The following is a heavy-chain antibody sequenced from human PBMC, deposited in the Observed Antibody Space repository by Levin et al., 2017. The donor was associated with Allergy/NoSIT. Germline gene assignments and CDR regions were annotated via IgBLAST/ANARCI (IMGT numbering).Heavy chain of an antibody. CDR1: GGSISSSSYY. CDR3: ARDLGRIQLWEDSTTSYFDY. Sequence: SETLSLTCTVSGGSISSSSYYWGWIRQPPGKGLEWIGSIYYSGSTYYNPSLKSRVTISVDTSKNQFSLKLSSVTAADTAVYYCARDLGRIQLWEDSTTSYFDYWGQGTLVTVSS. CDR2: IYYSGST. J-gene: IGHJ4*02. D-gene: IGHD5-18*01. V-gene: IGHV4-39*07.